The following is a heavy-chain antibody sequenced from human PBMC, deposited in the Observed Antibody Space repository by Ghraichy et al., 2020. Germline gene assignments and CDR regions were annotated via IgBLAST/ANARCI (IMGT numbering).Heavy chain of an antibody. CDR2: ISYDGSNK. J-gene: IGHJ4*02. CDR3: ARELVGAAGDYFDY. V-gene: IGHV3-30-3*01. D-gene: IGHD2-15*01. CDR1: GFTFSSYA. Sequence: GESLNISCAASGFTFSSYAMHWVRQAPGKGLEWVAVISYDGSNKYYADSVKGRFTISRDNSKNTLYLQMNSLRAEDTAVYYCARELVGAAGDYFDYWGQGTLVTVSS.